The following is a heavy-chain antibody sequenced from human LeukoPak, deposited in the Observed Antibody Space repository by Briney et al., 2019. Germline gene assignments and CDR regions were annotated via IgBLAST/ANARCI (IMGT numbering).Heavy chain of an antibody. Sequence: PGGSLRLSCAASGFTFSNYNINWVRQAPGKGLEWVSYISSSGSTIYYADSVKGRFTISRDNAKNSLYLQMNSLRAEDTAVYYCAREGLRSGPQDHWGQGTLVTVSS. CDR2: ISSSGSTI. CDR3: AREGLRSGPQDH. CDR1: GFTFSNYN. V-gene: IGHV3-48*01. D-gene: IGHD3-3*01. J-gene: IGHJ4*02.